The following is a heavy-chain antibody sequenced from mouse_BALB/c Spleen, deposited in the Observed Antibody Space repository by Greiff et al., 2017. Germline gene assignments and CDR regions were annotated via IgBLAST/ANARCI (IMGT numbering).Heavy chain of an antibody. J-gene: IGHJ3*01. Sequence: VQLQQSGAVLARPGASVKMSCKASGYTFTSYWMHWVKQRPGQGLEWIGAIYPGNSAISYKQKFKGKAKLTAVTSTRTAYMELSSLTNEDSAVYYFTREETYSGDYVRYGFAYWGQGTLVTVSA. CDR2: IYPGNSAI. V-gene: IGHV1-5*01. CDR3: TREETYSGDYVRYGFAY. CDR1: GYTFTSYW. D-gene: IGHD2-13*01.